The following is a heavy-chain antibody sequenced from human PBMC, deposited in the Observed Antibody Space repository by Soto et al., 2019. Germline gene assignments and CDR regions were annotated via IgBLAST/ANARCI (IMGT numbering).Heavy chain of an antibody. D-gene: IGHD2-15*01. Sequence: ASVKVSCKASGYTFTGYYMHWVRQAPGQGLEWMGWINPNSGGTNYAQKFQGWVTMTRDTSISTAYMELSRLRSDDTAVYYCTRSYCSGNSCYSNDAFDIWGHGTMVTVSS. CDR3: TRSYCSGNSCYSNDAFDI. CDR2: INPNSGGT. J-gene: IGHJ3*02. V-gene: IGHV1-2*04. CDR1: GYTFTGYY.